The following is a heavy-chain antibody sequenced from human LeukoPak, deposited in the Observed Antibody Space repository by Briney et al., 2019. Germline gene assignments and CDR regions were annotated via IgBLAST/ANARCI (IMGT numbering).Heavy chain of an antibody. J-gene: IGHJ4*02. D-gene: IGHD6-19*01. V-gene: IGHV1-69*13. CDR3: ATAFGPAVAGTGFTTDRYYFDY. CDR2: IIPTFGTA. CDR1: GGTFSSYA. Sequence: ASVKVSCKASGGTFSSYAISWVRQAPGQGLEWMGGIIPTFGTANYAQKFQGRVTITADESTSTAYMELSSLRSEDTAVYYCATAFGPAVAGTGFTTDRYYFDYWGQGTLVTVSS.